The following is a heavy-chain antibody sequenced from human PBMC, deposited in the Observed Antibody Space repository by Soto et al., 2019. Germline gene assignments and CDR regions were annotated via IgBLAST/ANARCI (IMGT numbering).Heavy chain of an antibody. CDR2: IYYSGST. V-gene: IGHV4-59*01. CDR3: ARDRSIFGVATPSYYMDV. CDR1: GGSISSYY. Sequence: PSETLSLTCTVSGGSISSYYWSWIRQPPGKGLEWIGYIYYSGSTNYNPSLKSRVTISVDTSKNQFSLKLSSVTAADTAVYYCARDRSIFGVATPSYYMDVWGKGTTVTVS. D-gene: IGHD3-3*01. J-gene: IGHJ6*03.